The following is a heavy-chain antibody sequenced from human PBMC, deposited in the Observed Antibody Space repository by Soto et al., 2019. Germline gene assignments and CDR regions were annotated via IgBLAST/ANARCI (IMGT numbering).Heavy chain of an antibody. D-gene: IGHD5-12*01. Sequence: QVQLVQSGAEVRKPGASVTVSCRSSGDSFNDYYIHWVRQAPGQGFEWMGWINPDGGVTKYAQKFKGWVSMTMATSIRTVYMQLSRLRSDDTAVYYCARESGGATDTLAYYYFYVDVWGTGTTVTVSS. CDR3: ARESGGATDTLAYYYFYVDV. CDR1: GDSFNDYY. CDR2: INPDGGVT. V-gene: IGHV1-2*04. J-gene: IGHJ6*03.